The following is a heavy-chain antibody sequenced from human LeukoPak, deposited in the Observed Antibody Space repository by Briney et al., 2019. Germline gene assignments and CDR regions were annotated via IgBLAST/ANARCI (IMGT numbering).Heavy chain of an antibody. CDR2: IKQDGSEK. J-gene: IGHJ4*02. CDR1: GFTFSSYW. V-gene: IGHV3-7*01. CDR3: AREISSWYEYYFDY. D-gene: IGHD6-13*01. Sequence: GGSLRLSCAASGFTFSSYWMSWVCQAPGKGLEWVANIKQDGSEKYYVDSVKGRFTISRDNAKNSLYLQMNSLRAGDTAVYYCAREISSWYEYYFDYWGQGTLVTVSS.